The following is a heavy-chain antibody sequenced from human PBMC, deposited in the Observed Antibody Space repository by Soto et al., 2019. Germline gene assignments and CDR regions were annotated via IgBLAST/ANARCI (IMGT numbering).Heavy chain of an antibody. CDR1: GGSISSYD. V-gene: IGHV4-59*01. CDR3: ARDAGYSSGWDYYFGY. J-gene: IGHJ4*02. D-gene: IGHD6-19*01. CDR2: IYYIGST. Sequence: LETLSLTCTVSGGSISSYDWSWIRQPPGKGLEWIAHIYYIGSTNYNPSLKSRVTISVDTSKNQFSLELSSVTAADTAVYYCARDAGYSSGWDYYFGYWGQGTLVTVSS.